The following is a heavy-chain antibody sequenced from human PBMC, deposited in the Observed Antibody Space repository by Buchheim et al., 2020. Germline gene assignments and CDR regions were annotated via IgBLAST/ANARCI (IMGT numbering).Heavy chain of an antibody. D-gene: IGHD3-10*01. CDR3: AKSPPGSYYNWFDP. V-gene: IGHV4-39*01. J-gene: IGHJ5*02. Sequence: QLHLQESGPGLVRPSETLSLTCSVSGVSIIETNYYWGWIRQAPGKGLEWIGTVSYSGTFYFNPSLQSRVTISVDKSRNQFYLSLRSVTATDSAVYYCAKSPPGSYYNWFDPWGQGT. CDR2: VSYSGTF. CDR1: GVSIIETNYY.